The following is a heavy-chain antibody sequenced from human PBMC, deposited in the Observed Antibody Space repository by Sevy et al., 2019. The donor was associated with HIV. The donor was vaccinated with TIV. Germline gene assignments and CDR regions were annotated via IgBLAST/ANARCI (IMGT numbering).Heavy chain of an antibody. Sequence: GGLRLSCVASGFTFSSYEMNWVRQAPGKGLEWVSYISNSGSIIYYEDSVKGRFTISRDNAKNSLYLQMNSLRAEDTAVYYCAREDGSRQYFQYWGQGTLVTVSS. V-gene: IGHV3-48*03. J-gene: IGHJ1*01. CDR3: AREDGSRQYFQY. CDR2: ISNSGSII. CDR1: GFTFSSYE. D-gene: IGHD6-13*01.